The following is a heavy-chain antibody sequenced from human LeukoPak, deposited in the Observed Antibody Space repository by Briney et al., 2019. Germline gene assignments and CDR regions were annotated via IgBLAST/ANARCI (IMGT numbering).Heavy chain of an antibody. CDR3: ASDYYDSSGYYYVY. CDR2: IYHSGST. D-gene: IGHD3-22*01. Sequence: SETLSLTCAVSGGSISSSNWWSWVRQPPGKGLEWIGEIYHSGSTNYNPSLKSRVTISVDKSKNQFSLKLSSVTAADTAVYYCASDYYDSSGYYYVYWGQGTLVTVSS. J-gene: IGHJ4*02. V-gene: IGHV4-4*02. CDR1: GGSISSSNW.